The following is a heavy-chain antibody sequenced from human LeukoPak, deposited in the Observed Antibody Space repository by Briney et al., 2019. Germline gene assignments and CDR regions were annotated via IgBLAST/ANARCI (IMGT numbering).Heavy chain of an antibody. CDR1: GGSFSGYY. J-gene: IGHJ4*02. D-gene: IGHD1-26*01. CDR2: INHSGST. V-gene: IGHV4-34*01. Sequence: NPSETLSLTCAVYGGSFSGYYWSWIRQPPGKGLEWIGEINHSGSTNYNPSLKSRVTISVDTSKNQCSLKLSSVTAADTAVYYCARGLRYSGSVNFDYWGQGTLVTVSS. CDR3: ARGLRYSGSVNFDY.